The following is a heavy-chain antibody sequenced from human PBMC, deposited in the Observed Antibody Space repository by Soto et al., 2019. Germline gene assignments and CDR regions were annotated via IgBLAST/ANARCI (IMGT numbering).Heavy chain of an antibody. CDR2: IYHSGST. D-gene: IGHD3-10*01. CDR1: GDSISSGGYS. J-gene: IGHJ4*02. CDR3: ARAGYGSVSYFAY. V-gene: IGHV4-30-2*02. Sequence: SETLSLTCAVSGDSISSGGYSWSWIRQPPGKGLEWIGYIYHSGSTNYNPSLKSRLTISVDTSKNQFSLKLSSMTAADTAVYYCARAGYGSVSYFAYWGQGTPVTVS.